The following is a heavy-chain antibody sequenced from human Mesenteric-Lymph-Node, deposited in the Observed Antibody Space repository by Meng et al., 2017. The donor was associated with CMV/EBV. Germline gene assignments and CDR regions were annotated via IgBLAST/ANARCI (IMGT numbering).Heavy chain of an antibody. CDR3: ASWVHGDMRRFDY. Sequence: GSLRLSCTVSGGSISSSSYYWGWIRQPPGKGLEWIGSIYYSGSTYYNPSLKSRVTISVDTSKNQFSLKLSSVTAADTAVYYCASWVHGDMRRFDYWGQGTLVTVSS. J-gene: IGHJ4*02. D-gene: IGHD2-15*01. CDR2: IYYSGST. CDR1: GGSISSSSYY. V-gene: IGHV4-39*07.